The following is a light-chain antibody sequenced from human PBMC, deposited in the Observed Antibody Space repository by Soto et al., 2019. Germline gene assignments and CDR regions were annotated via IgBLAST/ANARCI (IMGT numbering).Light chain of an antibody. Sequence: DVVMTQSPLSLPVTLGQPASISCRSSQGLVYSDGNSYLSWFQQRPGQSPRRLIYRASNRDSGVPDRFSGSGSGTDFTLKISRVEVEDVGVYYCMKGKYWPPITFGQGTRLEIK. V-gene: IGKV2-30*01. CDR2: RAS. J-gene: IGKJ5*01. CDR3: MKGKYWPPIT. CDR1: QGLVYSDGNSY.